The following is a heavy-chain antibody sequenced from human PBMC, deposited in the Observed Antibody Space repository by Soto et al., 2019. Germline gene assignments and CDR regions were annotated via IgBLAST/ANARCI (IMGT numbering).Heavy chain of an antibody. D-gene: IGHD5-12*01. CDR1: GFTFDDYA. CDR3: AKDMGLMGGYNLFDY. Sequence: GGSLRLSCAASGFTFDDYAMHWVRQAPGKGLEWVSGISWNSGSIGYADSVKGRFTISRDNAKNSLYLQMNSLRAEDTALYYCAKDMGLMGGYNLFDYWGQGTLVTVSS. V-gene: IGHV3-9*01. CDR2: ISWNSGSI. J-gene: IGHJ4*02.